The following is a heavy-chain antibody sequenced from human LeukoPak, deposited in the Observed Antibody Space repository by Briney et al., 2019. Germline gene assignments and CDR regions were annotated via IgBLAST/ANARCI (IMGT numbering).Heavy chain of an antibody. J-gene: IGHJ5*02. CDR3: ARDRGSDDWFDP. CDR1: GFTFSNYW. Sequence: GGSLRLSCAASGFTFSNYWMHWVRHAPGRGLVWVSRIKSDGSSTNYADSVKGRFTISRDNAKNTLYLQMNSLRAEDTAVYYCARDRGSDDWFDPWGQGTLVTVSS. CDR2: IKSDGSST. V-gene: IGHV3-74*01. D-gene: IGHD6-25*01.